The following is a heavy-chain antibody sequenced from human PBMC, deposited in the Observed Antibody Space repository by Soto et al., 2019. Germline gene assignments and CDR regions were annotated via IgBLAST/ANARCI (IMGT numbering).Heavy chain of an antibody. CDR1: GGSFSGYY. CDR3: ARGVYNTIFGVVSLDY. J-gene: IGHJ4*02. CDR2: INHSGST. Sequence: QVQLQQWGAGLLKPSETLSLTCAVYGGSFSGYYWSWIRQPPGKGLEYIGEINHSGSTNYNPSLKSRVTISVDTSKNQFSLKLSSVTAADTAVYYCARGVYNTIFGVVSLDYWGQGTLVTVSS. V-gene: IGHV4-34*01. D-gene: IGHD3-3*01.